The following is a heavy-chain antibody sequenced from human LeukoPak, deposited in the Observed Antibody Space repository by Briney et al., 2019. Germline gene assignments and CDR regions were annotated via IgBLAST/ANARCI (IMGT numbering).Heavy chain of an antibody. J-gene: IGHJ4*02. CDR2: FGTRSTSI. V-gene: IGHV3-21*01. Sequence: GGSLRLSCTASGFTFSGYSMNWIRQAPGKGLEWVSSFGTRSTSIYHAGSVKGRFAISRDNAKNLLYLQMNSLRAEDTALYYCAREVSEGFDFWGQGTLVTVSS. D-gene: IGHD3-22*01. CDR1: GFTFSGYS. CDR3: AREVSEGFDF.